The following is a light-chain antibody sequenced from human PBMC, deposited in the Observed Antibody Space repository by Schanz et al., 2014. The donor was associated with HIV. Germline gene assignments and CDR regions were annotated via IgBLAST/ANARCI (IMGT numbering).Light chain of an antibody. V-gene: IGKV4-1*01. J-gene: IGKJ1*01. Sequence: DFVLTQSPDSLAVSLGERATINCKSSQSVFFSSNNKNYLAWYQQKPGQPPKLLIYWASTRQSGVPDRFSGSGSGTDFTLTISSLQTEDVAVYYCQQYYNTPLTFGQGTKVEIK. CDR2: WAS. CDR1: QSVFFSSNNKNY. CDR3: QQYYNTPLT.